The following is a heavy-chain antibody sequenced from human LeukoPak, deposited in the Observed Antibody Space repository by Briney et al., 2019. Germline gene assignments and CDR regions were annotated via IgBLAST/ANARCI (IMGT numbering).Heavy chain of an antibody. CDR1: GGTFSSYA. CDR3: ARGGYYDFWSGYYPRDFDY. V-gene: IGHV1-69*04. Sequence: ASVKVSCKASGGTFSSYAISWVRQAPGQGLEWMGRIIPILGIANYAQKFQGRVTMTRNTSISTAYMELSSLRSEDTAVYYCARGGYYDFWSGYYPRDFDYWGQGTLVTVSS. CDR2: IIPILGIA. J-gene: IGHJ4*02. D-gene: IGHD3-3*01.